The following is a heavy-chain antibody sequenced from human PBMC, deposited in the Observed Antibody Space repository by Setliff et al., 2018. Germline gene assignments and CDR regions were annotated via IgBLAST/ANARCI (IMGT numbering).Heavy chain of an antibody. V-gene: IGHV3-21*01. D-gene: IGHD3-16*01. CDR2: ISSSSSYI. CDR3: ARGPSLGAAANWFDP. J-gene: IGHJ5*02. CDR1: GFTLSSYT. Sequence: PGGSLRLSCAASGFTLSSYTMNWVRQAPGKGLEWVSSISSSSSYIYYADSVKGRFTISRDNAKNSLYLQMNSLRVEDTAVYYCARGPSLGAAANWFDPWGQGTLVTVSS.